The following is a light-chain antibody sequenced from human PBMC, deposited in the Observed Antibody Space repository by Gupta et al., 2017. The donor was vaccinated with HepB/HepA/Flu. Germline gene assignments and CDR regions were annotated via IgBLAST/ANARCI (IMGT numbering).Light chain of an antibody. Sequence: EIVLTQSPGTLSSSPGERATLSCRASQSVSSGYLAWYQQNPGQAPRLLIYGISSRATGIPDRFSGSGSGTDFTLTISRLEPEDFAVYYCQQYGSLLWTFGKGTKVEIK. CDR2: GIS. CDR1: QSVSSGY. V-gene: IGKV3-20*01. J-gene: IGKJ1*01. CDR3: QQYGSLLWT.